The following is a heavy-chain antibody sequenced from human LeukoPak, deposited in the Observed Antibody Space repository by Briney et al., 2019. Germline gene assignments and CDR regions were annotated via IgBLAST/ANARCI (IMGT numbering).Heavy chain of an antibody. CDR3: ARNDLDC. CDR1: RGPIRSYY. J-gene: IGHJ4*02. D-gene: IGHD3-16*01. CDR2: IYISGIT. Sequence: SETLSLTGIVSRGPIRSYYWSWVRQPAGKGLEWIGRIYISGITNYNPSLKSRLTMSLDTSKNHFSLNLSSGTAADTAMYYCARNDLDCWGRGTLVTVSS. V-gene: IGHV4-4*07.